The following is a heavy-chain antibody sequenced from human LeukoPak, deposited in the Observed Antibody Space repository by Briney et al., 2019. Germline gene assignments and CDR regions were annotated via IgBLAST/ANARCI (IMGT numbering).Heavy chain of an antibody. V-gene: IGHV4-30-2*01. D-gene: IGHD6-6*01. CDR1: GGSISSGGYY. Sequence: SQTLSLTCTVPGGSISSGGYYWSWIRQPPGKGLEWIGYIYHSGSTYYNPSLKSRVTISEDRSKNQFSLKLSSVTAADTAVYYCARGGYSSSPSLGHWGQGTLVTVSS. J-gene: IGHJ4*02. CDR2: IYHSGST. CDR3: ARGGYSSSPSLGH.